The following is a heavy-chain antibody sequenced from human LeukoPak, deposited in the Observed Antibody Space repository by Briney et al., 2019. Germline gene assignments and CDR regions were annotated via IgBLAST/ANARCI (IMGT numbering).Heavy chain of an antibody. Sequence: SETLSLTCTVSGGSVRGYYWSWIRQTPGKGLEWIGHVHYSGSTNYNPSLRSRVTISVDTSKNLFSLKVSSVTAADTAVYYRARTLDYYYGMDVWGQGTTVTVSS. CDR3: ARTLDYYYGMDV. J-gene: IGHJ6*02. CDR2: VHYSGST. V-gene: IGHV4-59*08. CDR1: GGSVRGYY.